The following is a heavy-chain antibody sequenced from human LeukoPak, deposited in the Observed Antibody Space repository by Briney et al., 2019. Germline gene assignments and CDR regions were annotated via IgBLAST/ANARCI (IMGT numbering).Heavy chain of an antibody. CDR3: ARLYMGSFDD. D-gene: IGHD3-10*01. CDR2: IYPGDSDT. J-gene: IGHJ4*02. CDR1: GYSFTNHW. V-gene: IGHV5-51*01. Sequence: GASLQISCKCSGYSFTNHWIGWVRQLPGKRLEWMGIIYPGDSDTNSSPSFQGHVTISADKSISTPYLQWSSLKASDTAMYYCARLYMGSFDDWGLGTLVIVSS.